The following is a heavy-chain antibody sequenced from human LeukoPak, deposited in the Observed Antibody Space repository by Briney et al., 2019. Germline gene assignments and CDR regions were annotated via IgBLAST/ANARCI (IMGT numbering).Heavy chain of an antibody. CDR1: GGTFSSNA. D-gene: IGHD1-26*01. CDR3: ARAQVGATTKWEY. Sequence: ASVKVSCKASGGTFSSNAISWVRQAPGQGLEWMGGIIPIFATSNYAQKFQGRVTITADKSTGTAYMELGSLRSEDTAVYYCARAQVGATTKWEYWGQGTLVTVSS. CDR2: IIPIFATS. V-gene: IGHV1-69*06. J-gene: IGHJ4*02.